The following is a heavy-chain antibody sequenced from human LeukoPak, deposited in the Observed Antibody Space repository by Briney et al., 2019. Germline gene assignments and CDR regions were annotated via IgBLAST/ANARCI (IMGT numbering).Heavy chain of an antibody. Sequence: SETLSLTCTVSGGSISSYYWSWIRQPPGKGLEWIGDIYYSGSTNYNPSLKSRVTISVDTSKNQFSLKLSSVTAADTAVYYCARHLDYDILTGVLGGFDPWGQGTLVAVSS. J-gene: IGHJ5*02. CDR2: IYYSGST. D-gene: IGHD3-9*01. CDR3: ARHLDYDILTGVLGGFDP. V-gene: IGHV4-59*08. CDR1: GGSISSYY.